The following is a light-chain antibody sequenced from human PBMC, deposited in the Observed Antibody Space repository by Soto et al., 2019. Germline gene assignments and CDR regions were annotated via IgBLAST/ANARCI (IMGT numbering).Light chain of an antibody. J-gene: IGKJ1*01. CDR2: DAS. V-gene: IGKV1-5*01. Sequence: DIQMTQSPSTLSASVGDRVTITCRASQSISSWLAWYQQKPGKAPKLLIYDASSLKSGVPSRFSGSGSGTEFTLTISTLQPDDIAINYCKQYNSFIWTLGQGTKVEIK. CDR1: QSISSW. CDR3: KQYNSFIWT.